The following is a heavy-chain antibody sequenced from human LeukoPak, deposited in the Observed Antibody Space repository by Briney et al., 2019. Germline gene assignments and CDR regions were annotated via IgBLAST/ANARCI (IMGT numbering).Heavy chain of an antibody. CDR1: GFTFSSYG. CDR2: IWYDGSNK. CDR3: ARDLHDGLGTFDY. V-gene: IGHV3-33*01. Sequence: GGSLRLSCATSGFTFSSYGMHWVRQAPGKGLEWVAVIWYDGSNKYYADSVKGRFTISRDNSKNTLYLQMNSLRAEDTAVYYCARDLHDGLGTFDYWGQGTLVTVSS. D-gene: IGHD1-1*01. J-gene: IGHJ4*02.